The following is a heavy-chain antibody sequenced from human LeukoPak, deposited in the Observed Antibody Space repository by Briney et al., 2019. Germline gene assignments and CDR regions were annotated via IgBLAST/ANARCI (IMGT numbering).Heavy chain of an antibody. CDR2: ISSSSTI. CDR1: GFTFSSYS. CDR3: ARNDAFDI. Sequence: GGSLRLSCAASGFTFSSYSMNWVRQAPGKGLEWVSYISSSSTIYYADSVKGRFTISRDNAKNSLYLQMNSLRAEDTAVYYCARNDAFDIWGQGTMVTVSS. J-gene: IGHJ3*02. V-gene: IGHV3-48*01.